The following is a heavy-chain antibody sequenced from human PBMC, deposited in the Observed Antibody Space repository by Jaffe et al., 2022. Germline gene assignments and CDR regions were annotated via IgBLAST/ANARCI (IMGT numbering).Heavy chain of an antibody. CDR3: AKSNYYGSGSYSSYYYYYYMDV. J-gene: IGHJ6*03. Sequence: EVQLLESGGGLVQPGGSLRLSCAASGFTFSSYAMSWVRQAPGKGLEWVSAISGSGGSTYYADSVKGRFTISRDNSKNTLYLQMNSLRAEDTAVYYCAKSNYYGSGSYSSYYYYYYMDVWGKGTTVTVSS. D-gene: IGHD3-10*01. CDR1: GFTFSSYA. V-gene: IGHV3-23*01. CDR2: ISGSGGST.